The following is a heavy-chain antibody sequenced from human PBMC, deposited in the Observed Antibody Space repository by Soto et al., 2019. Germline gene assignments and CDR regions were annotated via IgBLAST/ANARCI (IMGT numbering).Heavy chain of an antibody. V-gene: IGHV3-48*04. Sequence: PGGSLRLSCAASGFTFGDYSLNWIRQAPGRGLEWISYISAGSAAIYYADSVKGRFTISRDNAKNSLYLQMNSLRAEDTAVYYCARIPTGDYATYYYYGMDVWGQGTTVTVSS. CDR2: ISAGSAAI. CDR3: ARIPTGDYATYYYYGMDV. J-gene: IGHJ6*02. CDR1: GFTFGDYS. D-gene: IGHD4-17*01.